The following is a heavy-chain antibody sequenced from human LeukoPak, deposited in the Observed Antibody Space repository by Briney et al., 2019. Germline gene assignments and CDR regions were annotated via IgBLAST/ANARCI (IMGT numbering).Heavy chain of an antibody. CDR3: ARGQGLANDVFDI. CDR1: GGSISSYY. Sequence: SETLSLTCTVSGGSISSYYWSWIRQPPGKGLEWIGFIYYSGSTNYNPSLKSRVTISVDTSKNQFSLKLSSVTAADTAVYYCARGQGLANDVFDIWGQGTMVPVSS. D-gene: IGHD6-19*01. V-gene: IGHV4-59*01. J-gene: IGHJ3*02. CDR2: IYYSGST.